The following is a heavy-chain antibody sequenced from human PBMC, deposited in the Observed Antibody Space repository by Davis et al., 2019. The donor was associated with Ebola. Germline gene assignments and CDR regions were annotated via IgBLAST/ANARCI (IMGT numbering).Heavy chain of an antibody. V-gene: IGHV4-61*08. J-gene: IGHJ5*02. Sequence: SETLSLTCTVSADSISASNSDYYWSWIRRPPGEGLEWIGFMDYEGYINYNPSLRSRVTLSLDTSKSQFSLKVTSVTAADTALYYCARESNRYFDPWGQGTLVTVSS. CDR3: ARESNRYFDP. CDR1: ADSISASNSDYY. D-gene: IGHD2/OR15-2a*01. CDR2: MDYEGYI.